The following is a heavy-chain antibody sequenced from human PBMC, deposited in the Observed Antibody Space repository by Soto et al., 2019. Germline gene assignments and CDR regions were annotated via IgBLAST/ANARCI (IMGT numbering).Heavy chain of an antibody. Sequence: EVQLLESGGGLVQPGGSLRLSCAASGFTFSNYAMNWVRQAPGKGLEWVAYISSSSSTIRYADSVKGRFTISRDNAKNSLFLQMNSLRDEDTAVYYCVRDRVGAGATDYWGQGTLVTVSS. CDR3: VRDRVGAGATDY. CDR2: ISSSSSTI. J-gene: IGHJ4*02. CDR1: GFTFSNYA. D-gene: IGHD1-26*01. V-gene: IGHV3-48*02.